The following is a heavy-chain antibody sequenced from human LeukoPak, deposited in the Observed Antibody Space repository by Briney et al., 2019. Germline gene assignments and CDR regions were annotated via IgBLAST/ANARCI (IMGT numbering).Heavy chain of an antibody. CDR3: ARGGSYLSAFDI. Sequence: GGSLRLSCAASGFTFSSYWMHWVRQAPGKGLVWVSRINSDGSSTSYADSVKGRFTISRDNAKNTLYLQMNSLRAEDTGVYYCARGGSYLSAFDIWGQGTMVTVSS. J-gene: IGHJ3*02. CDR2: INSDGSST. V-gene: IGHV3-74*01. D-gene: IGHD1-26*01. CDR1: GFTFSSYW.